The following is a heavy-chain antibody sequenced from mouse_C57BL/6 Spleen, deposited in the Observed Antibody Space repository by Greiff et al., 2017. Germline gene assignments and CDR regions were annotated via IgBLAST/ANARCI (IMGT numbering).Heavy chain of an antibody. J-gene: IGHJ3*01. D-gene: IGHD2-4*01. V-gene: IGHV1-74*01. CDR2: IHPSDSDT. Sequence: VRLQQPGAELVKPGASVKVSCTASGFTFTSYWMHWVKPRPGQGLEWIGRIHPSDSDTNYNPKFKGKATLTVDKSYSTAYLQLSSLTSEDSAVYYCGIHYDYDGAWFAYWGQGTLVTVSA. CDR3: GIHYDYDGAWFAY. CDR1: GFTFTSYW.